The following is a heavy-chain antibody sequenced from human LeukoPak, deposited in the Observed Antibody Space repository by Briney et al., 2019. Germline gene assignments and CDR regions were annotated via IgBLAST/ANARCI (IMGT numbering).Heavy chain of an antibody. CDR1: GGSISSSSYY. J-gene: IGHJ6*03. CDR2: IYDSGIA. V-gene: IGHV4-39*07. CDR3: ARRGGDMPARGFMDV. Sequence: SETLSLTCTVSGGSISSSSYYWGWIRQPPGKGLEWIGYIYDSGIAFYNPSLKSRVTMSVDTSKNHFFLNLRSVTAADTAVYYCARRGGDMPARGFMDVWGKGTTVTVSS. D-gene: IGHD3-16*01.